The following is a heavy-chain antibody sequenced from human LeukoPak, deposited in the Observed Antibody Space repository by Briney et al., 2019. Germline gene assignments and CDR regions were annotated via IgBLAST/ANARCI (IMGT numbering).Heavy chain of an antibody. D-gene: IGHD6-13*01. V-gene: IGHV3-23*01. CDR3: AKDREGSSWTEYYFDY. CDR2: ISNNGGYT. Sequence: GGSLRLSCAASGFTFSSSAMSWVRQAPGKGLEWVSAISNNGGYTYYADSVQGRFTISRDNSKNTLYLQMNSLRAEDTAVYYCAKDREGSSWTEYYFDYWGQGTLVTVSS. J-gene: IGHJ4*02. CDR1: GFTFSSSA.